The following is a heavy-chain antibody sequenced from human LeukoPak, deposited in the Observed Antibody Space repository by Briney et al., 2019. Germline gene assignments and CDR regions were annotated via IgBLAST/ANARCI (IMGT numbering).Heavy chain of an antibody. V-gene: IGHV1-8*01. Sequence: TSVKVSCKASGYTFTSYDINWVRQATGQGLEWMGWMNPNSGNTGYAQKFQGRVTMTRNTSISTAYMELSSLRSEDTAVYYCARARSSWYPHYYYYYMDVWGKGTTVTVSS. D-gene: IGHD6-13*01. J-gene: IGHJ6*03. CDR2: MNPNSGNT. CDR1: GYTFTSYD. CDR3: ARARSSWYPHYYYYYMDV.